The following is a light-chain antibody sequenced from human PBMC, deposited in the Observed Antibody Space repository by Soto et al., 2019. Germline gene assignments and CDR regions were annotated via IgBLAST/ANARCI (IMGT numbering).Light chain of an antibody. CDR3: QSYDSSLSAHDV. V-gene: IGLV1-40*01. Sequence: QPVLTQSPSVSGAPGQRVTISCTGSSSNIGATYDVQWYQQLPGTAPKLLIYGNSNRPSGVPDRFSGSKSGTSASLAITGLQADDEADYYGQSYDSSLSAHDVFGTGTKLTVL. CDR1: SSNIGATYD. CDR2: GNS. J-gene: IGLJ1*01.